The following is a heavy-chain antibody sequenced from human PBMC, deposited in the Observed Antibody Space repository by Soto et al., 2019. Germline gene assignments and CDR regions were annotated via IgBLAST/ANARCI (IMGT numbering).Heavy chain of an antibody. CDR1: GYTFTHHY. CDR3: VRGATVRFLEWRDSFFDY. D-gene: IGHD3-3*01. CDR2: INPSGGRT. Sequence: ASVKVSCKASGYTFTHHYIHWVRQAPGQGLDWVGVINPSGGRTNYAQKFQGRVTMTGDTSTRTVDMELSSLRSEDTAVYYCVRGATVRFLEWRDSFFDYWGQGTVVTVSS. J-gene: IGHJ4*02. V-gene: IGHV1-46*01.